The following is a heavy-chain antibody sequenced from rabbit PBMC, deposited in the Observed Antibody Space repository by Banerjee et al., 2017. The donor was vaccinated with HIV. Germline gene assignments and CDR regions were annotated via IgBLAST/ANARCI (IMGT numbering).Heavy chain of an antibody. Sequence: QEQLKESGGGLVQPGGSLTLSCKASGFDFSTYYMSWVRQAPGKGLEWIGYIDPLFDTTYYANWAKGRFTISKTSSTTVTLQMTSLTAADTATYFCARSYDDDGDYGYHFNLWGPGTLVTDS. J-gene: IGHJ4*01. CDR1: GFDFSTYYM. V-gene: IGHV1S45*01. CDR2: IDPLFDTT. CDR3: ARSYDDDGDYGYHFNL. D-gene: IGHD2-1*01.